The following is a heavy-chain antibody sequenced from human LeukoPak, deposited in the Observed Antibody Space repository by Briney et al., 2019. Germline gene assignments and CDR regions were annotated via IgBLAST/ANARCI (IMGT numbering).Heavy chain of an antibody. CDR2: ISSSGNTI. J-gene: IGHJ6*02. CDR1: RFTFSSYE. V-gene: IGHV3-48*03. CDR3: ARFNLGLRNGLDV. Sequence: GGSLRLSCAASRFTFSSYEMNWVRQAPGKGLEWISYISSSGNTIYYADSVKGRFTISRDNAKNSLYLQMNSLRAEDTAFYYCARFNLGLRNGLDVWGQGTTVTVSS. D-gene: IGHD7-27*01.